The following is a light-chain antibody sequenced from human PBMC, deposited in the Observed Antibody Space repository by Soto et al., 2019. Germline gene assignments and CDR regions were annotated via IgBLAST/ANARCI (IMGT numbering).Light chain of an antibody. CDR2: WAS. J-gene: IGKJ4*01. Sequence: DIVMTQSPDSLAVSLGERATMNCKSGRNVLYSSNNKNYLAWYQQKPGQPPKLLIYWASTRESGVPDRFSGSGAGTDFNLSISSVQAEDVAVYYCQQYYSLASFGGGTKVEIK. CDR1: RNVLYSSNNKNY. CDR3: QQYYSLAS. V-gene: IGKV4-1*01.